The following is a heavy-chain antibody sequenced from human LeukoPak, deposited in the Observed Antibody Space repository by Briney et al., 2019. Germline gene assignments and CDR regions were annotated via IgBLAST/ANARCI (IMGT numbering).Heavy chain of an antibody. Sequence: QAGGSLRLSCAASGFAFSNYWMSWVRQAPGKGLEWVANIKQDGSEKYYVDSLRGRFTISRDNAKNSLYLQMNSLRAEDMALYYCAKDSGRSGGFDYWGQGTLVTVSS. J-gene: IGHJ4*02. CDR1: GFAFSNYW. D-gene: IGHD3-10*01. CDR3: AKDSGRSGGFDY. CDR2: IKQDGSEK. V-gene: IGHV3-7*03.